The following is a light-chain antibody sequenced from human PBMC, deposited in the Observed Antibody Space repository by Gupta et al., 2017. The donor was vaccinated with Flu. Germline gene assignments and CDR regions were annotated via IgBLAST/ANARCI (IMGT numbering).Light chain of an antibody. V-gene: IGLV2-14*04. CDR2: DVT. CDR3: AAYTSSDTFV. Sequence: SITISCTGTTSDVGGYNYVSWYQQHPGKAHKLLIYDVTNRPAGVYNRFSGSKSGNTASMTISGRQAEDEADYYCAAYTSSDTFVFGTGTKVTVL. J-gene: IGLJ1*01. CDR1: TSDVGGYNY.